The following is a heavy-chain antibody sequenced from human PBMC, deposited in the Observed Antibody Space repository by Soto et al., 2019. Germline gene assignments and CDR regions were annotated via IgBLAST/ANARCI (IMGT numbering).Heavy chain of an antibody. J-gene: IGHJ4*02. CDR1: GFTFSSYA. CDR3: AKGSISGWYCFDY. V-gene: IGHV3-23*01. D-gene: IGHD6-19*01. CDR2: ISGSGGST. Sequence: GGSLRLSCAASGFTFSSYAMSWVRQAPGKGLEWVSAISGSGGSTYYADSVKGLFTISRNNSKNTQYLQMNSLRAEDASVYYCAKGSISGWYCFDYWGQGTLVTVSS.